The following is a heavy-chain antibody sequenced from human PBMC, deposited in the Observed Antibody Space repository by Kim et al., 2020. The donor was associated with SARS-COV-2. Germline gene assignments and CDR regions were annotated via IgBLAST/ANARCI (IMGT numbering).Heavy chain of an antibody. Sequence: SVKVRYTISRENSKNTLYLQMNSLRAEDTAVYYCAKHDGDTIFGVVISIDKWGQGTLVAVSS. V-gene: IGHV3-23*01. D-gene: IGHD3-3*01. CDR3: AKHDGDTIFGVVISIDK. J-gene: IGHJ4*02.